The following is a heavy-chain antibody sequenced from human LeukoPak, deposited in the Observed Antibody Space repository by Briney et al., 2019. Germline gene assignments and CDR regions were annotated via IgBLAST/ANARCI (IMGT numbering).Heavy chain of an antibody. Sequence: SGGSLRLSCAASGFTFDNFALHWVRQAPGKGLEWVALISYDGTTKFCADSVRGRFTVSRDNSENTLYLEMNSLRLEDTAVYYCARGPLSGYEDYWGQGILVAVSS. CDR3: ARGPLSGYEDY. D-gene: IGHD5-12*01. CDR2: ISYDGTTK. V-gene: IGHV3-30-3*01. CDR1: GFTFDNFA. J-gene: IGHJ4*02.